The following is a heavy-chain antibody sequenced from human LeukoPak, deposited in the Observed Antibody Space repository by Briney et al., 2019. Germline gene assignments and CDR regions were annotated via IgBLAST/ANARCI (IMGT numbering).Heavy chain of an antibody. Sequence: GGSLRLSCSASGFTFSDYAMTWVRQAPGKGLEWVGFIRANACEGTTEYAASVKGRFTISRDDSRSVAYLQLNSLKSEDTAVYYCTRDYYYDSSGHKGDDAFEIWGQGTMVTVSS. CDR1: GFTFSDYA. D-gene: IGHD3-22*01. CDR3: TRDYYYDSSGHKGDDAFEI. CDR2: IRANACEGTT. V-gene: IGHV3-49*04. J-gene: IGHJ3*02.